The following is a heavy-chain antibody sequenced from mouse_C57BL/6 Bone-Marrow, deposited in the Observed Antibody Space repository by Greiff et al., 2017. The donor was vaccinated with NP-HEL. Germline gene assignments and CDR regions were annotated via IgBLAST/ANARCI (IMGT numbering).Heavy chain of an antibody. V-gene: IGHV14-3*01. CDR1: GFNINNTY. D-gene: IGHD2-2*01. CDR2: IDPANGNT. J-gene: IGHJ1*03. Sequence: EVQLQESVAELVRPGASVKLSCTASGFNINNTYMHWVKQRPEQGLEWIGRIDPANGNTKYAPKFQGKATITADTSSNTAYLQLSSLTSEDTAIYYCARGNDSYWYFDVWGTGTTVTVSS. CDR3: ARGNDSYWYFDV.